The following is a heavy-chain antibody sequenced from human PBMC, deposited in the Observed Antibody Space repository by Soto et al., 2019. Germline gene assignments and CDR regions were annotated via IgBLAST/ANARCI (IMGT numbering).Heavy chain of an antibody. CDR2: ISAHSGDT. D-gene: IGHD5-12*01. J-gene: IGHJ4*02. CDR3: ARAITRMFVAPAY. CDR1: GYTFSNYA. V-gene: IGHV1-18*01. Sequence: QVNLVQSGAEVKKPGASVKVSCKASGYTFSNYALTWVRRAPGQGLEWMGWISAHSGDTNYAQKFQGRVTMTTDTSTSTAYLELRSLTSDDTAVYYCARAITRMFVAPAYWGQGTLVTGSS.